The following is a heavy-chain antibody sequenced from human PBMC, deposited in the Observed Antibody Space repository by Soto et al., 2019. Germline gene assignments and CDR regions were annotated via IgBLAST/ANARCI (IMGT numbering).Heavy chain of an antibody. D-gene: IGHD3-10*01. CDR3: VTSLWFGTQPEI. J-gene: IGHJ4*02. CDR1: GGSFSGYY. V-gene: IGHV4-34*01. Sequence: QVQLQQWGAGLLKPSETLSLTCAVYGGSFSGYYWTWFRQPPGKGLEWIGEISSSGTTKYIPTLKSRVTTSADTSKNQFSLKVTSVTAADTAVYYCVTSLWFGTQPEIWGQGALVTVSS. CDR2: ISSSGTT.